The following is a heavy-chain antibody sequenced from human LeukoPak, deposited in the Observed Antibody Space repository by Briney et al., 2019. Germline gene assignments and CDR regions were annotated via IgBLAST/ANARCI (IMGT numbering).Heavy chain of an antibody. CDR1: GSTFSGHL. CDR3: AREGDRHFTFDY. CDR2: TAYDGAEK. Sequence: SGRSLRLSCAASGSTFSGHLLHWVRQAPGKGLEWVGGTAYDGAEKYYADSVRGRFAISRDNSKSTVYLEMNSLRPEDAAVYYCAREGDRHFTFDYWGRGTLVTVSS. D-gene: IGHD2/OR15-2a*01. V-gene: IGHV3-30*01. J-gene: IGHJ4*02.